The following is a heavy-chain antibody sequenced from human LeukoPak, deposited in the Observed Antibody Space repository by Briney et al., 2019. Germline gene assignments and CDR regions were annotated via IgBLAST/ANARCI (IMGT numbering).Heavy chain of an antibody. CDR1: GFTFIIYA. CDR3: AKADGGITVFDY. V-gene: IGHV3-23*01. J-gene: IGHJ4*02. CDR2: ISSSGGST. D-gene: IGHD3-16*01. Sequence: GGSLRLSCAASGFTFIIYAMSWVRQAPGKGLEWVSGISSSGGSTYCADPVKGRFTISRDNSKNTLYLQMNSLRAEDTAVYYCAKADGGITVFDYWGQGTLVTVSS.